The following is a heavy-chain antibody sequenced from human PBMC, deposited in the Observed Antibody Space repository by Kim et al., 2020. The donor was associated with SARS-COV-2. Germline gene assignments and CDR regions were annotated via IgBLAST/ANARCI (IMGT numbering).Heavy chain of an antibody. D-gene: IGHD2-15*01. Sequence: GGSLRLSCAASGFTVSSDGMDWVRQAPGKGLEWVSSFDGSGPSTYYADSEQGRFTISRDNSKNTLYLQMNSLRVEDTALYYCAKGGGGSGFEDWGK. CDR2: FDGSGPST. J-gene: IGHJ6*03. CDR1: GFTVSSDG. CDR3: AKGGGGSGFED. V-gene: IGHV3-23*01.